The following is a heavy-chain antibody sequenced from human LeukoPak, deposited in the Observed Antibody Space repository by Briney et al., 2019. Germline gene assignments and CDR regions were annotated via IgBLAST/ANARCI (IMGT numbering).Heavy chain of an antibody. J-gene: IGHJ3*02. V-gene: IGHV4-30-2*01. CDR2: IYHSGST. CDR3: ARGGRGAFDI. CDR1: GGSISSGGYS. Sequence: SETLSLTCAVSGGSISSGGYSWSWIRQPPGKGLEWIGYIYHSGSTYYNPSLKSRVTISVDRSKNQFSLKLSSVTAADTAVYYCARGGRGAFDIWGQGTMATVSS.